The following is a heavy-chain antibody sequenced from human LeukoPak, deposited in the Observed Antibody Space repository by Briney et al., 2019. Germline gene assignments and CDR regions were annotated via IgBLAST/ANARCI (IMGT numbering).Heavy chain of an antibody. J-gene: IGHJ4*02. CDR2: ISSSSTTI. V-gene: IGHV3-48*02. Sequence: GGSLRLSCAVSGFTFNTYSMNWVRQAPGKGLEWVSYISSSSTTIYYADSVKGRFTISRDNAKNSLLLQMNSLRDEDTAVYYCARELYHAYFDYWGQGNLVTVSS. D-gene: IGHD2-8*01. CDR3: ARELYHAYFDY. CDR1: GFTFNTYS.